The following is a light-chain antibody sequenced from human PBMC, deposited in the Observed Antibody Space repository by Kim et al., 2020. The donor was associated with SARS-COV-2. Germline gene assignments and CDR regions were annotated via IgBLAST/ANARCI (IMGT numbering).Light chain of an antibody. CDR1: QSVSSY. V-gene: IGKV3-11*01. CDR2: DAS. CDR3: QQRSNWPPYT. Sequence: LSPGERATLSCRASQSVSSYLAWYQQKPGQAPRLLIYDASNRATGIPARFSGSGSGTDFTLTISSLEPEDFAVYYCQQRSNWPPYTFGQGTKLEIQ. J-gene: IGKJ2*01.